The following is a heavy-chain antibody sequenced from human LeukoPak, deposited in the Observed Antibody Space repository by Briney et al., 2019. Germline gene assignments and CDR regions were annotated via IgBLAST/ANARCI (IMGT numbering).Heavy chain of an antibody. V-gene: IGHV1-69*13. CDR1: GGTFSSYA. CDR3: ATKRGYSYGSPH. Sequence: SVTVSCKASGGTFSSYAISWVRQAPGQGLEWMGGIIPILGTANYAQKFQGRVTITADESTSTAYMELSSLRSEDTAVYYCATKRGYSYGSPHWGQGTLVTVSS. J-gene: IGHJ4*02. D-gene: IGHD5-18*01. CDR2: IIPILGTA.